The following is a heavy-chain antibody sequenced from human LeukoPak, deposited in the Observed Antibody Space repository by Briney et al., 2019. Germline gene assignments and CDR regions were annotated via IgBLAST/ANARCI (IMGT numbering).Heavy chain of an antibody. CDR2: ISGSGGST. Sequence: PGGSLRLSCAASGFTFSSYGMSWVRQAPGKGLEWVSAISGSGGSTYYADSVKGRFTISRDNSKNTLYLQMNSLRAEDTAVYYCAKGWLPAGYSSGWQPVGVDFDYWGQGTLVTVSS. V-gene: IGHV3-23*01. CDR1: GFTFSSYG. CDR3: AKGWLPAGYSSGWQPVGVDFDY. D-gene: IGHD6-19*01. J-gene: IGHJ4*02.